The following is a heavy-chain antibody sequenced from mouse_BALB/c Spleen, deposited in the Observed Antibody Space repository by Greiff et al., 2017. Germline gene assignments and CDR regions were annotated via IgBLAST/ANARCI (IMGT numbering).Heavy chain of an antibody. V-gene: IGHV1-14*01. J-gene: IGHJ3*01. CDR1: GYTFTSYV. D-gene: IGHD4-1*01. Sequence: VQLQQSGPELVKPGASVKMSCKASGYTFTSYVMHWVKQKPGQGLEWIGYINPYNDGTKYNEKFKGKATLTSDKSSSTAYMELSSLTSEDSAVYYCAGGKTGTGFAYWGQGTLVTVSA. CDR3: AGGKTGTGFAY. CDR2: INPYNDGT.